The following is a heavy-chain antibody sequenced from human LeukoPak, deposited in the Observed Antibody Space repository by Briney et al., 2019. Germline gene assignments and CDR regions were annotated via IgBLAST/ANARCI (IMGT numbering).Heavy chain of an antibody. CDR3: ARADYSNYDAIDY. D-gene: IGHD4-11*01. V-gene: IGHV4-59*01. CDR2: IYYSGST. CDR1: GGSISSYY. J-gene: IGHJ4*02. Sequence: PSETLSLTCTVSGGSISSYYWSWIRQPPGKGLEWIGYIYYSGSTNYNPSLKSRVTISVDTSKNQFSLMLSSVTAADTAVYYCARADYSNYDAIDYWGQGTLVTVSS.